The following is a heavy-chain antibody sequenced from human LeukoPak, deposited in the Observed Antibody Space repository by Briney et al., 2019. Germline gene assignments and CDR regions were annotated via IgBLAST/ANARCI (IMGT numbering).Heavy chain of an antibody. Sequence: GGSLGLSCAASGFTFSSYSMNWVRQAPGKGLEWVSSISSSSSYIYYADSVKGRFTISRDNAKNSLYLRMNSLRAEDTAVYYCARDTGSSSCDYWGQGTLVTVSS. CDR3: ARDTGSSSCDY. V-gene: IGHV3-21*01. D-gene: IGHD6-13*01. CDR2: ISSSSSYI. J-gene: IGHJ4*02. CDR1: GFTFSSYS.